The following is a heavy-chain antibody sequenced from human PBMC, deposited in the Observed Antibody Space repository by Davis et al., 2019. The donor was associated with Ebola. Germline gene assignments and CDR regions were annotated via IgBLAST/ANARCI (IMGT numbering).Heavy chain of an antibody. D-gene: IGHD2-15*01. CDR2: INPSGGST. Sequence: ASVKVSCKASGYTFTSYYMHWVRQAPGQGLEWMGIINPSGGSTSYAQKFQGRVTMTRDTSTSTVYMELSSLRSEDTAVYYCARDPEYCSGGSCYSGWFDPWGQGTLVTVSS. CDR1: GYTFTSYY. V-gene: IGHV1-46*01. J-gene: IGHJ5*02. CDR3: ARDPEYCSGGSCYSGWFDP.